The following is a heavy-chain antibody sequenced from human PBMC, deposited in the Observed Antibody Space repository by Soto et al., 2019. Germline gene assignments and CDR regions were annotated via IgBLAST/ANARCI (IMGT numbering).Heavy chain of an antibody. CDR1: GYGYTSKY. Sequence: ASVKASCEDPGYGYTSKYSTWVRQDTEKGLEWMGWIRVRNGDTHYAPKFRGRVTVTRDTSTSTAYMELRSLRSDDTAVYYCARESRTWVDGVIGPGDYWGQGTLVTVSS. CDR3: ARESRTWVDGVIGPGDY. J-gene: IGHJ4*02. V-gene: IGHV1-18*01. CDR2: IRVRNGDT. D-gene: IGHD3-10*01.